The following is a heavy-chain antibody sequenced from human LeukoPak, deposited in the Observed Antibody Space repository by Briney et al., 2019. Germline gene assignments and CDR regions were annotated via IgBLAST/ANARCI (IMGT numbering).Heavy chain of an antibody. CDR1: GFTFSRYG. D-gene: IGHD6-19*01. J-gene: IGHJ1*01. Sequence: GGSLRLSCAASGFTFSRYGMHWVRQAPGKGLEWVAVISYDGSNKYYADSVKGRFTISRDNSKNTLYLQMNSLRAEDTAVYYCAKGLSSVWYCRLFQHWGQGTLVTVSS. CDR2: ISYDGSNK. V-gene: IGHV3-30*18. CDR3: AKGLSSVWYCRLFQH.